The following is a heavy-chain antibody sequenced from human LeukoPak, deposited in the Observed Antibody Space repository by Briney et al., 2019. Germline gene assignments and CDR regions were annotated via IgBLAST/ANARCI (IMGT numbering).Heavy chain of an antibody. CDR1: GGTFSSYA. Sequence: SVKVSFRASGGTFSSYAISWVRQAPGQGLEWMGGIIPIFGTANYAQKFQGRVTITADKSTSTAYMELSSLRSEDTAVYYCARAHLRYFDPIYGMDVWGKGTTVTVSS. D-gene: IGHD3-9*01. J-gene: IGHJ6*04. CDR3: ARAHLRYFDPIYGMDV. V-gene: IGHV1-69*06. CDR2: IIPIFGTA.